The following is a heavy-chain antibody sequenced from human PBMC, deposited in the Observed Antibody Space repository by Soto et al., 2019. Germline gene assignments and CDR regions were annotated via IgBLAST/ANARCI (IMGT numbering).Heavy chain of an antibody. CDR3: ARDRITMVRGVIIEGYNWFDP. Sequence: PSETLSLTCTVSGGSISSGGYYWSWILHHPGKGLEWIGYIYYSGSTYYNPSLKSRVTISVDTSKNQFSLKLSSVTAADTAVYYCARDRITMVRGVIIEGYNWFDPWGQGALVTVSS. D-gene: IGHD3-10*01. V-gene: IGHV4-31*03. CDR1: GGSISSGGYY. CDR2: IYYSGST. J-gene: IGHJ5*02.